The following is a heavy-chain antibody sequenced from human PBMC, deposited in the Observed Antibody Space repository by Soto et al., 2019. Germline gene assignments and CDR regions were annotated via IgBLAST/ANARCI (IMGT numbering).Heavy chain of an antibody. CDR3: ARWGIAAGDY. D-gene: IGHD6-13*01. Sequence: QVQLVESGGGVVQPGRSLRLSCAASGFTFSSYGMHWVRQAPGKGLEWVAVIWYDGSNKYYADSVKGRFTISRDNSKNTLCLQMNSLRAEDTAVYYCARWGIAAGDYWGQGTLVTVSS. J-gene: IGHJ4*02. V-gene: IGHV3-33*01. CDR1: GFTFSSYG. CDR2: IWYDGSNK.